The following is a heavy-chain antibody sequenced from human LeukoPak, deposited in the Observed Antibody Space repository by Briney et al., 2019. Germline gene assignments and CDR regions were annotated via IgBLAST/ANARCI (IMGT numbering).Heavy chain of an antibody. CDR3: ASNEYCGGDCYSQNWFDP. V-gene: IGHV1-69*04. J-gene: IGHJ5*02. D-gene: IGHD2-21*02. Sequence: SVKVSCKASGGTFSSYAISWVRQAPRQGLEWMGRIIPILGIANYAQKFQGRVTITADKSTSTAYMELSSLRSEDTAVYYCASNEYCGGDCYSQNWFDPWGQGTLVTVSS. CDR2: IIPILGIA. CDR1: GGTFSSYA.